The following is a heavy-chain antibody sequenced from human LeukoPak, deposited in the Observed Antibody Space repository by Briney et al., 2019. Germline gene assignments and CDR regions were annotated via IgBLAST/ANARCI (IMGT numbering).Heavy chain of an antibody. V-gene: IGHV3-23*01. J-gene: IGHJ6*02. Sequence: PGGSLRLSCAASGFTFSSYAMSWVRQAPGKGLEWGSAISGSGGSTYYADSVTGRFTISRDNSKTRLYMQMTSRRAEDPAVYYCAIAVGCDWGSGSYYHYAGGMDGWSQ. CDR1: GFTFSSYA. CDR3: AIAVGCDWGSGSYYHYAGGMDG. CDR2: ISGSGGST. D-gene: IGHD3-10*01.